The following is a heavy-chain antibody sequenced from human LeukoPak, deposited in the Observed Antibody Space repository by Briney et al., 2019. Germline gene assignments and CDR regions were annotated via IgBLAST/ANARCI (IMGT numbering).Heavy chain of an antibody. Sequence: SETLSLTCTVSGGSISSYYWSWIRQPPGKGLEWIGYIYYSGSTNYNPSLKSRVTISVDTSKNQFSLKLSSVSAADTAVYFCARAFYGRYSDYWGQGILVTVSS. V-gene: IGHV4-59*01. CDR3: ARAFYGRYSDY. D-gene: IGHD4-17*01. CDR1: GGSISSYY. J-gene: IGHJ4*02. CDR2: IYYSGST.